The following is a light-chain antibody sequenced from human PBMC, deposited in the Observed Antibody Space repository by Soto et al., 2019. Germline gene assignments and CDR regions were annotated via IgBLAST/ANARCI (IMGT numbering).Light chain of an antibody. CDR3: QQLNSYPQIT. CDR1: QGISSY. J-gene: IGKJ5*01. CDR2: AAS. V-gene: IGKV1-9*01. Sequence: IQLTQSPSSLSASVGDRVTITCRASQGISSYLAWYQQKPGKAPKLLIYAASTLQSGVPSRFSGSGSGTEFTLTISSLQPEDFATYYCQQLNSYPQITFGQGTRLEI.